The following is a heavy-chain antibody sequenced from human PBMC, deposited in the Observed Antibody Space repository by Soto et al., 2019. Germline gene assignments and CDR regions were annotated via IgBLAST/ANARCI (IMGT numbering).Heavy chain of an antibody. Sequence: EVQLVESGGGLVQPGGSLRLSCAASGFNFKTYWMHWVRQVPGKGLVWISGLNSYGSTTYADSVKGRFTISRDNAKNTLYLQMNSLRVEDTGLYYCARVRPENWLDPWCQGTLVTVSS. CDR2: LNSYGST. V-gene: IGHV3-74*03. CDR1: GFNFKTYW. CDR3: ARVRPENWLDP. J-gene: IGHJ5*02.